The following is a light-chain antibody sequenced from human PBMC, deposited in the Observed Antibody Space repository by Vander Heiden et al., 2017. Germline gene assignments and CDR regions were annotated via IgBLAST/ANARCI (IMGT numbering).Light chain of an antibody. CDR3: QQYYTTPYT. CDR1: QSVLYSSNNKNY. Sequence: IVLTQSPDSLAVSLGARATIDCKSSQSVLYSSNNKNYLVWYQQKPGQPPKLLIYWASTRESWVPDRFSGSAAGTDFTLTISSLQAEDVAVYYCQQYYTTPYTFGQGTKLEIK. V-gene: IGKV4-1*01. J-gene: IGKJ2*01. CDR2: WAS.